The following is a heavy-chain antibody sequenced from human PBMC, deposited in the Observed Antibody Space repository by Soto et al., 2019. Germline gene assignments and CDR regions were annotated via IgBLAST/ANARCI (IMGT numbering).Heavy chain of an antibody. CDR3: ARDQLILPAHDFFYGSDV. Sequence: DVQLVESGGAVVQPGESLRLSCEVSGFTFSMYSMTWVRQAPGKGLEWVAKIPQEGGDGQYADSVKGRFTISRDNAKNSVFLQMNNLRAADTAVYYCARDQLILPAHDFFYGSDVWGQGATVTVS. J-gene: IGHJ6*02. V-gene: IGHV3-7*03. CDR1: GFTFSMYS. D-gene: IGHD2-21*02. CDR2: IPQEGGDG.